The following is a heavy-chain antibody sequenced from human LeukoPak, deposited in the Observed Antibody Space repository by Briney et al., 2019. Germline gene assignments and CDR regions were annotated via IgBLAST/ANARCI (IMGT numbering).Heavy chain of an antibody. V-gene: IGHV3-66*04. CDR2: IYRGGST. CDR3: ARHASKAAGTGAWFDP. D-gene: IGHD6-13*01. Sequence: GGSLRLSCAASGFTVTRKYMNWVRQAPGKGLEWVSVIYRGGSTCHADSVKGRFTISRDNSKSTLYLQMNSLRAEDAAVYYCARHASKAAGTGAWFDPWGQGTLVTVSS. CDR1: GFTVTRKY. J-gene: IGHJ5*02.